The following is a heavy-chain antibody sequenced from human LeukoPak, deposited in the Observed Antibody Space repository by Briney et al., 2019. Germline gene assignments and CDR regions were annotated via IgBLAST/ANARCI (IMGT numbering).Heavy chain of an antibody. CDR1: GGSISGYY. CDR3: ARGPESQNYDFWSGYYVGWGFDP. V-gene: IGHV4-59*01. J-gene: IGHJ5*02. Sequence: SETLSLTCTVSGGSISGYYWSWIRQPPGKGLEWIGYIYYSGSTNYNPSLKSRVTISVDTSKNQFSLKLSSVTAADTAVYYCARGPESQNYDFWSGYYVGWGFDPWGQGTLVTVSS. CDR2: IYYSGST. D-gene: IGHD3-3*01.